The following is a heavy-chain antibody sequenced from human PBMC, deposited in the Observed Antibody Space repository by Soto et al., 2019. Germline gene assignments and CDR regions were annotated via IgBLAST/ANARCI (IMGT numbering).Heavy chain of an antibody. CDR1: GCSISSSSYY. V-gene: IGHV4-39*01. J-gene: IGHJ4*02. CDR2: IYYSGST. CDR3: ARLKVVVVAAPNFDY. D-gene: IGHD2-15*01. Sequence: SESLSLTCTVSGCSISSSSYYWGWIRQPPGKGLEWIGSIYYSGSTYYNPSLKSRVTISVDTSKNQFSLKLGSVTAADTAVYYCARLKVVVVAAPNFDYWGQGTLVTVSS.